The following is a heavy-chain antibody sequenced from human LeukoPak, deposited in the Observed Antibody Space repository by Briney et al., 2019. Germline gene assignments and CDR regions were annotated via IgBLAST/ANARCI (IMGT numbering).Heavy chain of an antibody. Sequence: PGGSLRLSCAASGFTFSSYSMNWVRQPPGKGLEWVSSISSSSSNIYYAASVKGRFTISRDNAKTSLYLQMHSLRAEDTAVYYCARGRLDYGDYLNWFDPWGQGTLVTVSS. V-gene: IGHV3-21*01. CDR2: ISSSSSNI. J-gene: IGHJ5*02. CDR3: ARGRLDYGDYLNWFDP. D-gene: IGHD4-17*01. CDR1: GFTFSSYS.